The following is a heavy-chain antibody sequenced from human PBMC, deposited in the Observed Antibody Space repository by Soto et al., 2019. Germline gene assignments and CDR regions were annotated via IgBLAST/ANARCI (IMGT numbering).Heavy chain of an antibody. Sequence: GASVKVSCKASGLTFTSSAVQWVRQARGQRLEWIGWIVVGSGNTNYAQKFQERVTITRDMSTSTAYMELSSLRSEDTAVYYCAADISHDILTGYGEYGMDVWGQGTTVTVSS. D-gene: IGHD3-9*01. V-gene: IGHV1-58*01. CDR2: IVVGSGNT. CDR1: GLTFTSSA. CDR3: AADISHDILTGYGEYGMDV. J-gene: IGHJ6*02.